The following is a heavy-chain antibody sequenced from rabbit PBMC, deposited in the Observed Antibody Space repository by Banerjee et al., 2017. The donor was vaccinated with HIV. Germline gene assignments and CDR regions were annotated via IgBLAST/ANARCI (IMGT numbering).Heavy chain of an antibody. Sequence: QSLEESGGDLVKPGASLTLTCTASGFSFSSSYYMCWVRQAPGKGPEWIGCIYTGSGNTYYASWVNGRFTISRSTSLNTVDLKMTSLTAADTATYFCARTGSTYYIGFNLWGQGTLVTVS. CDR2: IYTGSGNT. V-gene: IGHV1S43*01. CDR3: ARTGSTYYIGFNL. CDR1: GFSFSSSYY. D-gene: IGHD8-1*01. J-gene: IGHJ4*01.